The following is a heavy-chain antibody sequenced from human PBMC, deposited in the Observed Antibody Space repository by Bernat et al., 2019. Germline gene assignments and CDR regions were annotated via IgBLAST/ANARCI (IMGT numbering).Heavy chain of an antibody. J-gene: IGHJ6*02. CDR3: ARDLSSGWSLVTTDYYYYGMDV. CDR1: GFTFSSYA. D-gene: IGHD6-19*01. Sequence: QVQLVESGGGVVQPGRSLRLSCAASGFTFSSYAMHWVRQAPGKGLEWVAVISYDGSIKYYADSVKGRFTISRDNSKNTLYLQMNSLRAEDTAVYYCARDLSSGWSLVTTDYYYYGMDVWGQGTTVTVSS. V-gene: IGHV3-30-3*01. CDR2: ISYDGSIK.